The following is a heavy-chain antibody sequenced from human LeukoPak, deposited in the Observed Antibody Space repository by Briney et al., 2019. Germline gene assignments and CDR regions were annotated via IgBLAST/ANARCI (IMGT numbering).Heavy chain of an antibody. D-gene: IGHD1-20*01. J-gene: IGHJ5*02. CDR2: IYHSGST. V-gene: IGHV4-38-2*01. Sequence: SETLSLTCAVSGYSISSGYYWGWIPQPPGKGLEWIGSIYHSGSTYYNPSLKSRVTISVDTSKNQFSLKLSSVTAADTAVYYCARGRLKSITGTLPRFDPWGQGTLVTVSS. CDR3: ARGRLKSITGTLPRFDP. CDR1: GYSISSGYY.